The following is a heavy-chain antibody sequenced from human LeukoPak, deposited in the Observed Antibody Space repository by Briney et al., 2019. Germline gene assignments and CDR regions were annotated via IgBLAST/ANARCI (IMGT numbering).Heavy chain of an antibody. CDR3: AKEKHYGDPATFDY. Sequence: PGGSLRLSCAASGFTFSSHGMNWVRQAPGEGLEWVAFIRYDGSNKYYADSVKGRFTISRDNSKNTLYLQVNSLRAEDTAVYYCAKEKHYGDPATFDYWGQGTLVTVSS. D-gene: IGHD4-17*01. CDR2: IRYDGSNK. CDR1: GFTFSSHG. V-gene: IGHV3-30*02. J-gene: IGHJ4*02.